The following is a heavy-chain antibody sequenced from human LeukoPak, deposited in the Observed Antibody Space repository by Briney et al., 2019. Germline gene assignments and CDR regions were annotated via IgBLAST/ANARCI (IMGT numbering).Heavy chain of an antibody. V-gene: IGHV4-34*01. CDR1: GVSFSGYY. Sequence: SETLSLTCAVYGVSFSGYYWSWIRQPPGKGLEWIGEINHSGSTNYNPSLKSRVTISVDTSKNQFSLKLSSVTAADTAVYYCARGVTMVRGVIIYYYYGMDVWGQGTTVTVSS. J-gene: IGHJ6*02. D-gene: IGHD3-10*01. CDR3: ARGVTMVRGVIIYYYYGMDV. CDR2: INHSGST.